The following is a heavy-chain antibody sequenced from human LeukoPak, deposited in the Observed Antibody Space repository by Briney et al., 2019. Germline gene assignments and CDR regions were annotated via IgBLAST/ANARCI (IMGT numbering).Heavy chain of an antibody. D-gene: IGHD6-19*01. CDR3: AKEKQWLVPGY. V-gene: IGHV3-30*18. CDR2: ISYDGSNK. J-gene: IGHJ4*02. CDR1: GFTFSSYG. Sequence: HPGRSLRLSCAASGFTFSSYGMHWVRQAPGKGLEWVAVISYDGSNKYYAGSVKGRFTISRDNSKNTLYLQMNSLRAEDTAVYYCAKEKQWLVPGYWGQGTLVTVSS.